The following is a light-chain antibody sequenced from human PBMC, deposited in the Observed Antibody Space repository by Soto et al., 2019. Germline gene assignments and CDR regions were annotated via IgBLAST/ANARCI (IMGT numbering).Light chain of an antibody. CDR1: QSVSSN. CDR2: GAS. Sequence: EIVMTQSPATLPVSPGERATLSCRASQSVSSNLAWYQQKPGQAPRFLIYGASTRATGIPARFSGSGSGTEFTLTISSLQSEDFAVYYCQQYNNWPITFGQGTKVDIK. J-gene: IGKJ1*01. CDR3: QQYNNWPIT. V-gene: IGKV3-15*01.